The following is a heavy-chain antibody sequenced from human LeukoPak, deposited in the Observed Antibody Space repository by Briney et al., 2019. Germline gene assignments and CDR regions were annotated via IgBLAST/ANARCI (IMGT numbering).Heavy chain of an antibody. J-gene: IGHJ4*02. CDR2: ISGSGGTT. V-gene: IGHV3-23*01. CDR3: VKDKANVKWELPD. Sequence: PGGSLRLSCAASGFTFSSYAMSWVRQAPGKGLEWVSGISGSGGTTYYADSVKGRFTISRDNSKNTLYLQMNSLRAEDTAVYYCVKDKANVKWELPDWGQGTLVTVSS. CDR1: GFTFSSYA. D-gene: IGHD1-26*01.